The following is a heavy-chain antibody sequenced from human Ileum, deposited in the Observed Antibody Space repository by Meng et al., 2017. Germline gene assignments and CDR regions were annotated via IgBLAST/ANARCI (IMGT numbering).Heavy chain of an antibody. Sequence: QGRRQESVRGLVKPAGTLSLTCAVSRGSICSSNGGTWVRQAPGKGLEWIGEIYHSGSPNYNPSLKSRVTISVDKSQNQFSLKLNSVTAADTAVYYCARVVGGPASMSGWFDPWGQGTLVTVSS. CDR2: IYHSGSP. CDR3: ARVVGGPASMSGWFDP. V-gene: IGHV4-4*02. CDR1: RGSICSSNG. D-gene: IGHD2-2*01. J-gene: IGHJ5*01.